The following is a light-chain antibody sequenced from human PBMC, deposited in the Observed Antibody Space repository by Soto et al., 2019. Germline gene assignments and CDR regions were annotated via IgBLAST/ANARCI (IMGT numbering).Light chain of an antibody. CDR2: DAS. Sequence: EIVLTQSPDTLSLSPGERTTLSCRASQSVRSSLAWYQQKPRQAPRLLIYDASNRATGIPARFSGSGSGTDFSLTISSLEPEDFAVYYYQQRNNWPPEVTFGPRTKVDIK. CDR3: QQRNNWPPEVT. J-gene: IGKJ3*01. CDR1: QSVRSS. V-gene: IGKV3-11*01.